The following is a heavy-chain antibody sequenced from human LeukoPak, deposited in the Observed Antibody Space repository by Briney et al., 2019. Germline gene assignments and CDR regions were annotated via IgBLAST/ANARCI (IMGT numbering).Heavy chain of an antibody. Sequence: SVRVSCKASGYTFTGYYMHWVRQAPGQGLEWMGWINPNSGDTKYAKKFQGRVTMTRDTSISTAYMVLSRLRSDDTAVYYCATQRGSYLWGTDFDCWGQGTLVTVSS. CDR3: ATQRGSYLWGTDFDC. CDR1: GYTFTGYY. V-gene: IGHV1-2*02. CDR2: INPNSGDT. D-gene: IGHD3-16*01. J-gene: IGHJ4*02.